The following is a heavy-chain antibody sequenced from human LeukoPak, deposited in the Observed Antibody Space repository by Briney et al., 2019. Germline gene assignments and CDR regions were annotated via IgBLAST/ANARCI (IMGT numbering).Heavy chain of an antibody. Sequence: SETLSLTCAVYGGSFSGYYWSWIRQPPGKGLEWIGEINHSGSTNYNPSLKSRVTISVDTSKNQFSLKLSSVTAADTAVYCCARALSYRYGSGSYYGYWGQGTLVTVSS. CDR1: GGSFSGYY. V-gene: IGHV4-34*01. D-gene: IGHD3-10*01. CDR3: ARALSYRYGSGSYYGY. J-gene: IGHJ4*02. CDR2: INHSGST.